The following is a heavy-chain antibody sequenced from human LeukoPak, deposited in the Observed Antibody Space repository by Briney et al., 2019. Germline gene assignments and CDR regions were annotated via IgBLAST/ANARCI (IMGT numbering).Heavy chain of an antibody. Sequence: GASVKVSCKASGGTFSSYAISWVRQAPGQGLEWMGRIIPILGIANYAQKFQGRVTITADKSTSTAYMELSSLRSEDTAVYYCARDPQSKLRYFDWLPKGDDYWGQGTLVTVSS. D-gene: IGHD3-9*01. CDR1: GGTFSSYA. J-gene: IGHJ4*02. CDR3: ARDPQSKLRYFDWLPKGDDY. V-gene: IGHV1-69*04. CDR2: IIPILGIA.